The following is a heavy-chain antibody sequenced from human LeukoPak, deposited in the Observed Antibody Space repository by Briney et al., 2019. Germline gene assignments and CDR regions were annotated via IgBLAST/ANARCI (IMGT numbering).Heavy chain of an antibody. V-gene: IGHV3-66*02. CDR2: IYSGGST. CDR3: ARGTAHV. D-gene: IGHD5-18*01. CDR1: GFTFSSYW. J-gene: IGHJ6*02. Sequence: GGSLRLSCAASGFTFSSYWMSWVRQAPGKGLEWVSVIYSGGSTYYADSVKGRFTISRDNSKNTLYLQMNSLRAEDTAVYYCARGTAHVWGQGTTVTVSS.